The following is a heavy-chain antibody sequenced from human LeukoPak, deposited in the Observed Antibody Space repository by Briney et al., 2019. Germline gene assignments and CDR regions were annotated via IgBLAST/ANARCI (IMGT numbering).Heavy chain of an antibody. D-gene: IGHD3-10*01. Sequence: PSETLSLTCTVSGGSISSSSYYWGWIRQPPGKGLEWIGSIYYSGSTYYNPSLKSRVTISVDTSKNQFSLKLSSVTAADTAVYYCARPTLWFGAQRGPFDYWGQGTLVTVSS. CDR1: GGSISSSSYY. CDR2: IYYSGST. CDR3: ARPTLWFGAQRGPFDY. V-gene: IGHV4-39*01. J-gene: IGHJ4*02.